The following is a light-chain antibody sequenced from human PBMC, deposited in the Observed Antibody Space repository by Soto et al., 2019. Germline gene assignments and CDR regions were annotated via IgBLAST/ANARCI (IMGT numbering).Light chain of an antibody. CDR2: EAS. V-gene: IGKV3-11*01. Sequence: EIVLTQSPATLSLSPGERATLSCRASQSVNNFLAWYQQRPGQAPRLLMYEASNRATGAPARFSGGGSGTDFTLTISSLEPEDFAVYYCQQRSNWSWTFGQGTKVDIK. J-gene: IGKJ1*01. CDR1: QSVNNF. CDR3: QQRSNWSWT.